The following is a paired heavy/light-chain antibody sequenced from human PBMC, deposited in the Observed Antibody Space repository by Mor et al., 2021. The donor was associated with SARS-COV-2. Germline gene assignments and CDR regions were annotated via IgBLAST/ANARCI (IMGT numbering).Light chain of an antibody. CDR2: GAS. CDR3: QQYGSSPLA. CDR1: QSVSSSY. V-gene: IGKV3-20*01. J-gene: IGKJ4*01. Sequence: EIVLTQSPGTLSLSPGERATLSCRASQSVSSSYLAWYQQKPGQAPRLLIYGASSRATGIPDRFSGSGSGTDFTLTISRLEPEDFAVYYCQQYGSSPLAFGGGTKVEIK.
Heavy chain of an antibody. D-gene: IGHD3-3*01. V-gene: IGHV3-21*01. J-gene: IGHJ3*02. CDR2: ISSSSSYI. Sequence: EVQLVESGGGLVKPGGSLRLSCAASGFTFSSYSMNWVRQAPGKGLEWVSSISSSSSYIYYADSVKGRFTISRDNAKNSLYLQMNSLRAEDTAVYYCARGADYDFWSGYYTGIVAFDIWGQGTMVTVSS. CDR3: ARGADYDFWSGYYTGIVAFDI. CDR1: GFTFSSYS.